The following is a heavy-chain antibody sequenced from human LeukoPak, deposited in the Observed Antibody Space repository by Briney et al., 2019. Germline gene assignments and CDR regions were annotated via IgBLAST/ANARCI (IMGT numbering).Heavy chain of an antibody. CDR2: IRFDGKNK. Sequence: GGSLRLSCAASGFTFSKFWMSWVRQAPGKGLEWVAFIRFDGKNKYDAESVKGRFTIARDNSKNTLYLQMNSLRTEDTAVYYCARDHHTILNVFEIWGQGTKVTVSS. CDR3: ARDHHTILNVFEI. CDR1: GFTFSKFW. V-gene: IGHV3-30*02. J-gene: IGHJ3*02. D-gene: IGHD2-2*01.